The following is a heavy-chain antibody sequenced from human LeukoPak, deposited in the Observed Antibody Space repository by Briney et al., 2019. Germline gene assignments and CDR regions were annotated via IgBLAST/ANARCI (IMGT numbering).Heavy chain of an antibody. Sequence: SETLSLTCTVSGDSISNSVYYWSWIRQHPGKGLEWIGYIHHSGSAYYSPTLKSRLTISVDTAKNQFSLKLSSVTAADTAVYYCARVDILTGYYDYWGQGTLVTVSS. CDR2: IHHSGSA. D-gene: IGHD3-9*01. CDR3: ARVDILTGYYDY. V-gene: IGHV4-31*02. CDR1: GDSISNSVYY. J-gene: IGHJ4*02.